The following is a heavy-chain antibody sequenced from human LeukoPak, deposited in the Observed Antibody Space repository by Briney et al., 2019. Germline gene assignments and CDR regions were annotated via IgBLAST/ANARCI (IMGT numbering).Heavy chain of an antibody. J-gene: IGHJ5*02. CDR2: IYYSGST. CDR1: GGSISSGGYY. D-gene: IGHD6-13*01. CDR3: ARFIAAAVSNWFDP. Sequence: PSQTLSLTCTVSGGSISSGGYYWSWIRQHPGKGLEWIGYIYYSGSTYYNPSLKGRVTISVDTSKNQFSLKLSSVTAADTAVYYCARFIAAAVSNWFDPWGQGTLVTVSS. V-gene: IGHV4-31*03.